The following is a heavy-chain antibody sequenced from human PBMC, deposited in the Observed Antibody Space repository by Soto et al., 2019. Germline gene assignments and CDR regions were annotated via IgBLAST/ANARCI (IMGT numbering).Heavy chain of an antibody. D-gene: IGHD3-16*01. CDR1: GGSFSGYY. Sequence: SETLSLTCAVYGGSFSGYYWSWIRQPPGKGLEWIGEINHSGSTNYNPSLKSRVTISVDTSKNQFSLKLSSVTAADTAVYYCARGGKDVNAFDIWGQGTMVTVSS. J-gene: IGHJ3*02. CDR3: ARGGKDVNAFDI. CDR2: INHSGST. V-gene: IGHV4-34*01.